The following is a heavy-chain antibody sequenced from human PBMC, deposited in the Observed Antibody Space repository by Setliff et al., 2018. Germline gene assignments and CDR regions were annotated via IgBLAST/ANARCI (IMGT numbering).Heavy chain of an antibody. V-gene: IGHV4-38-2*02. Sequence: PSETLSHTCTVSGYSISSGYYWGWIRQPPGKGLEWIGNMYQSGTTYYNAALQSRVTLSIDTSKNHFSLKVSSVTAADTAVYYCARAASGNSKYYFDYWGQGTLVTVSS. CDR3: ARAASGNSKYYFDY. CDR1: GYSISSGYY. D-gene: IGHD3-3*01. J-gene: IGHJ4*02. CDR2: MYQSGTT.